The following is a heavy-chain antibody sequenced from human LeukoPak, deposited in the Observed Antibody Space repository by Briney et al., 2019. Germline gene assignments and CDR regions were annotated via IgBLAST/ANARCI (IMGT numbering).Heavy chain of an antibody. J-gene: IGHJ6*03. V-gene: IGHV4-4*07. D-gene: IGHD4-17*01. Sequence: SETLSPTCTVSGGSISSYYWSWIRQPAGKGLEWIGRIYTSGSTNYNPSLKSRVTMSVDTSKNQFSLKLSSVTAADTAVYYCARDKAYGDYDYYYYYMDVWGKGTTVTISS. CDR1: GGSISSYY. CDR2: IYTSGST. CDR3: ARDKAYGDYDYYYYYMDV.